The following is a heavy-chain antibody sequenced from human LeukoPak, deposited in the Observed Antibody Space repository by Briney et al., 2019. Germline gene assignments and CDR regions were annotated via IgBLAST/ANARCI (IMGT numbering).Heavy chain of an antibody. CDR1: GGSISSYY. Sequence: SETLSLTCTVSGGSISSYYWGWIRQPPGKGLEWIGYIYYSGSTNYNPSLKSRVTISVDTSKNQFSLKLSSVTAADTAVYYCARSRYYYDSSGYYDPFDYWGQGTLVTVSS. D-gene: IGHD3-22*01. J-gene: IGHJ4*02. CDR3: ARSRYYYDSSGYYDPFDY. V-gene: IGHV4-59*01. CDR2: IYYSGST.